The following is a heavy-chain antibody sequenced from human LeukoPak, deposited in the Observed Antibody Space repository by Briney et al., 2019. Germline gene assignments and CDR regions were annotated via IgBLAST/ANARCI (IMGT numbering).Heavy chain of an antibody. J-gene: IGHJ4*02. CDR1: GYTFTSYY. CDR3: ASDPSAAYYDILTGYDVGFFDY. Sequence: GASVKVCCKASGYTFTSYYMYWVRQAPGQGLEWMGIINPSGGSTSYAQKFQGRVTMTRDTSTSTVYMELSSLRSEDTAVYYCASDPSAAYYDILTGYDVGFFDYWGQGTLVTVSS. D-gene: IGHD3-9*01. V-gene: IGHV1-46*01. CDR2: INPSGGST.